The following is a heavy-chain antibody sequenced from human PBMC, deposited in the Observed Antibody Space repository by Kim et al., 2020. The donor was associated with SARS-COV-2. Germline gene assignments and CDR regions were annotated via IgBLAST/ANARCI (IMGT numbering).Heavy chain of an antibody. J-gene: IGHJ2*01. CDR1: GFTVSSNY. Sequence: GGSLRLSCAASGFTVSSNYMSWVRQAPGKGLEWVSVIYSGGSTYYADSVKGRFTISRDNSKNTLYLQMNSLRAEDTAVYYCARSLYGDYVPVSALPSWYFDLWGRGTLVTVSS. CDR3: ARSLYGDYVPVSALPSWYFDL. D-gene: IGHD4-17*01. V-gene: IGHV3-66*01. CDR2: IYSGGST.